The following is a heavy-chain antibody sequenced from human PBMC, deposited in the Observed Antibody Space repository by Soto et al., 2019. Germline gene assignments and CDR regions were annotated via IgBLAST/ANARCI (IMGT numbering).Heavy chain of an antibody. CDR3: ARDQRYSSSSRWFDP. D-gene: IGHD6-6*01. J-gene: IGHJ5*02. Sequence: TSETLSLTCTVSGGSISSGGYYWSWIRQHPGKGLEWIGYIYYSGSTYYNPSLKSRVTISVDTSKNQFSLKLSSVTAADTAVYYRARDQRYSSSSRWFDPWGQGTLVTVSS. CDR2: IYYSGST. V-gene: IGHV4-31*03. CDR1: GGSISSGGYY.